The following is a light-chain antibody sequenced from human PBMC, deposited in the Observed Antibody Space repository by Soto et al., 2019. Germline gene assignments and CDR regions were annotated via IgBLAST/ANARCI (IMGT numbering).Light chain of an antibody. CDR2: DAS. CDR1: QSVSSY. CDR3: QQRSNWPLT. V-gene: IGKV3-11*01. J-gene: IGKJ4*01. Sequence: EIVLTQSPATLSLSPGERATLSCRASQSVSSYFAWYQQKPGQAPRLLIYDASNRATGTQDRFSGSGSGTDFTLTISSLEPEDFAVYYCQQRSNWPLTFGGGTKVEMK.